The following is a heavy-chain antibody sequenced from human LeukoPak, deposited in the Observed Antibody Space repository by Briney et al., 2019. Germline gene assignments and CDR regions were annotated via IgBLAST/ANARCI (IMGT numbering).Heavy chain of an antibody. V-gene: IGHV3-48*03. CDR3: ARDGYSYGFFDY. Sequence: GGSLRLSCAASGLTFSSFEMNWVRQAPGKGLEWVSHIRSSGSTRYYADSVKGRFTISRDNAKNSLYLQMNNLRAEDTAVYYCARDGYSYGFFDYWGQGSLVTVSS. J-gene: IGHJ4*02. CDR2: IRSSGSTR. D-gene: IGHD5-18*01. CDR1: GLTFSSFE.